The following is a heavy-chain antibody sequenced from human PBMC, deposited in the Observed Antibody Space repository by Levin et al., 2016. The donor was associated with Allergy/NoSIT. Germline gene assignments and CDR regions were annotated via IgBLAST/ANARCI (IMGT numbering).Heavy chain of an antibody. CDR3: ARHLVGYCSGGSCYSYGMDV. V-gene: IGHV5-51*01. D-gene: IGHD2-15*01. J-gene: IGHJ6*02. Sequence: VRQMPGKGLEWMGIIYPGDSDTRYSPSFQGQVTISADKSISTAYLQWSSLKASDTAMYYCARHLVGYCSGGSCYSYGMDVWGQGTTVTVSS. CDR2: IYPGDSDT.